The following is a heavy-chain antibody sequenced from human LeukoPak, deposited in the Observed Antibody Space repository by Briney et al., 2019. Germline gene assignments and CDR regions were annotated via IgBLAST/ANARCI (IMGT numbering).Heavy chain of an antibody. V-gene: IGHV3-30*01. J-gene: IGHJ4*02. CDR2: ISYDGSNK. CDR3: ARDPVGALVYYFDY. D-gene: IGHD1-26*01. Sequence: PGGSLRLSCAASGFTFSSYAMHWVRQAPGKGLEWVAVISYDGSNKYYADSVKGRFTISRDNSKNTLYLQMNSLRAEDTAVYYCARDPVGALVYYFDYWGQGTLVTVSS. CDR1: GFTFSSYA.